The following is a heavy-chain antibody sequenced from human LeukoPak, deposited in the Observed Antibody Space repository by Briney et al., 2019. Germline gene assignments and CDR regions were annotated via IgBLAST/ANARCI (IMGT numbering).Heavy chain of an antibody. CDR1: GGSISGYY. V-gene: IGHV4-59*13. CDR2: VYDSGST. CDR3: MRGDHYAADPL. D-gene: IGHD4-17*01. J-gene: IGHJ4*02. Sequence: SETLSLTCTVSGGSISGYYWTWIRQPPGKGLEWIGSVYDSGSTNYNPSLKSRVTISRDTSKKQLSLKLKSVTAADTAVYYCMRGDHYAADPLWCQGTLVTVSS.